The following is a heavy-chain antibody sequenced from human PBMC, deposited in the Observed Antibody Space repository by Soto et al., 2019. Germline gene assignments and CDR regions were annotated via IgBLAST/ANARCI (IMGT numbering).Heavy chain of an antibody. J-gene: IGHJ4*02. CDR1: GYTFTGYY. CDR2: INPNSGGT. V-gene: IGHV1-2*02. CDR3: ARVDFWSGYYPGITGTTGSFDY. Sequence: ASVKVSCKASGYTFTGYYMHWVRQAPGQGLEWMGWINPNSGGTNYAQKFQGRVTMTRDTSISTAYMELSRLRSDDTAVYYCARVDFWSGYYPGITGTTGSFDYWRQGTLVTVSS. D-gene: IGHD3-3*01.